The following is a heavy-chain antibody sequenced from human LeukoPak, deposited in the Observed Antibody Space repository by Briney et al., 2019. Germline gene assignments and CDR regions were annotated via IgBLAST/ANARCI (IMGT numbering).Heavy chain of an antibody. CDR1: GDSINYYY. D-gene: IGHD3-9*01. V-gene: IGHV4-59*08. Sequence: SETLSLTCTVSGDSINYYYWSWIRQSPGKGLEWIGFTSFSGSTNYNPSLRSRVTISLDTSRNQFSLTLNAMTAADTAVYYCARRNYDILTGFYGGGTYNYYYTDVWGKGTTVIVSS. CDR3: ARRNYDILTGFYGGGTYNYYYTDV. CDR2: TSFSGST. J-gene: IGHJ6*03.